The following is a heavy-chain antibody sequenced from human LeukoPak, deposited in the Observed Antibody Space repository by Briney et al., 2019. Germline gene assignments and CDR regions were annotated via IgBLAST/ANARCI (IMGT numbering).Heavy chain of an antibody. CDR3: TRDVNIVVVTAHFDY. CDR1: GFTFSSYA. Sequence: PGGSLRLSCAASGFTFSSYAMSWVRRAPGKGLEWIGFIRTKANGGTTEYAASVKGRFTISRDDSKSIAYLQMNGLKTEDTAVYYCTRDVNIVVVTAHFDYWGQGTLVTVSS. J-gene: IGHJ4*02. D-gene: IGHD2-21*02. CDR2: IRTKANGGTT. V-gene: IGHV3-49*04.